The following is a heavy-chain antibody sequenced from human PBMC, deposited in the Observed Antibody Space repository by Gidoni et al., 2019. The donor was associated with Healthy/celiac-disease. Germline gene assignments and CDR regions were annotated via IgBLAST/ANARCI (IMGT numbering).Heavy chain of an antibody. V-gene: IGHV3-11*06. CDR2: ISSSSSYT. J-gene: IGHJ4*02. Sequence: QVQLVESGGGLVKPGGSLRLSCAASGFTFSDYYMSWIRQAPGKGLEWVSYISSSSSYTNYADSVKGRFTISRDNAKNSLYLQMNSLRAEDTAVYYCARVNIVATAPKYYFDYWGQGTLVTVSS. CDR3: ARVNIVATAPKYYFDY. D-gene: IGHD5-12*01. CDR1: GFTFSDYY.